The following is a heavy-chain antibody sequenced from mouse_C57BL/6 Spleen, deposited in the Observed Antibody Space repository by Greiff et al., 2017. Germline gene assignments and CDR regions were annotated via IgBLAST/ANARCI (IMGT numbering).Heavy chain of an antibody. CDR3: ASQVIYYNGGEAMDY. J-gene: IGHJ4*01. D-gene: IGHD1-1*01. Sequence: QVQLKESGPELVKPGASVKISCKASGYAFSSSWMNWVKQRPGKGLEWIGRIYPGDGDTNYNGKFKGKATLTADKSSSTAYMQLSSLTSEDSAVYFCASQVIYYNGGEAMDYWGQGASVTVSS. CDR2: IYPGDGDT. CDR1: GYAFSSSW. V-gene: IGHV1-82*01.